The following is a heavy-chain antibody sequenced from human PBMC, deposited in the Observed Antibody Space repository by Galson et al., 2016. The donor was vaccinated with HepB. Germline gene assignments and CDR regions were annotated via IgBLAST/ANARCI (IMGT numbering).Heavy chain of an antibody. CDR3: ARDVGSGSPPVPDY. Sequence: SVKVSCKASGYPFTSFYIHWVRQAPGQGLEWMGKINPRAGNTNYAQKFQDRITVTRDTSTSTVYMDLTSLGSEDTAVYFCARDVGSGSPPVPDYWGQGTLVTVSS. J-gene: IGHJ4*02. CDR2: INPRAGNT. CDR1: GYPFTSFY. D-gene: IGHD3-10*01. V-gene: IGHV1-46*01.